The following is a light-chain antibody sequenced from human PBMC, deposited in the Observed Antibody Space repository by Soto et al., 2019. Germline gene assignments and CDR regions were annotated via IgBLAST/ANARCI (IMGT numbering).Light chain of an antibody. V-gene: IGLV2-14*01. J-gene: IGLJ1*01. CDR1: SSDVGGYNY. Sequence: QSALTQPASVSGSPGQSITLSCTGTSSDVGGYNYVSWYQQHPGKAPKLMIYEVSNRPSGVSNRFSGSKSGNTASLTISGLQAEDEADYYCSSYTSSSTPHVFGTGTKVTVL. CDR3: SSYTSSSTPHV. CDR2: EVS.